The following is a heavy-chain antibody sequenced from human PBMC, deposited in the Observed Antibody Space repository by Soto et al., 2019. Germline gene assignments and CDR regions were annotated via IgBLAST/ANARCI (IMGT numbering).Heavy chain of an antibody. CDR3: AKDLLYGGNSAPYYFDY. CDR2: ISGSGGST. D-gene: IGHD4-17*01. J-gene: IGHJ4*02. CDR1: GFTFSSYA. V-gene: IGHV3-23*01. Sequence: LRLSCAASGFTFSSYAMSWVRQAPGKGLEWVSAISGSGGSTYYADSVKGRFTISRDNSKNTLYLQMNSLRAEDTAVYYCAKDLLYGGNSAPYYFDYWGQGPLVTVSS.